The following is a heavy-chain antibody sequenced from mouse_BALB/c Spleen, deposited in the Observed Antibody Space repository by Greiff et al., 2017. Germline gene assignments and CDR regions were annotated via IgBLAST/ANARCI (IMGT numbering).Heavy chain of an antibody. CDR2: ISSGSSTI. CDR1: GFTFSSFG. D-gene: IGHD1-1*01. V-gene: IGHV5-17*02. CDR3: AREGNQYYGSSDWYFDV. J-gene: IGHJ1*01. Sequence: EVKLVESGGGLVQPGGSRKLSCAASGFTFSSFGMHWVRQAPEKGLEWVAYISSGSSTIYYADTVKGRFTISRDNPKNTLFLQMTSLRSEDTAIYYCAREGNQYYGSSDWYFDVWGAGTTGTVSS.